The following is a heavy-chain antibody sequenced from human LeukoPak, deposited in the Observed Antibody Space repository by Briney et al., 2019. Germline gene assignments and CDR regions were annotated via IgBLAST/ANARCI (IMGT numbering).Heavy chain of an antibody. D-gene: IGHD6-6*01. CDR3: ARDSSSSTDY. V-gene: IGHV1-2*02. CDR1: GYTFTGYY. Sequence: GASVKVSCKASGYTFTGYYIHWVRQAPGQGLECVGWINPNSGGTSYAQKFQGRVTMTRDTSISTAYMELSRLRSDDTAVYYCARDSSSSTDYWGQGTLVTVSS. J-gene: IGHJ4*02. CDR2: INPNSGGT.